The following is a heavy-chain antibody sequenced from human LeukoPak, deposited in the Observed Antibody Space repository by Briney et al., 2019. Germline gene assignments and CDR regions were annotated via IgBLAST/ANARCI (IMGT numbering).Heavy chain of an antibody. CDR2: INPNDGYT. CDR3: ARANFLYCSSSTCLFDY. CDR1: GYTFTDCY. Sequence: ASVKVSCKASGYTFTDCYMHWVRQAPGQGFEWMGWINPNDGYTHYAQKFQGRVTMTRDTSISTAHMEVSRLRSDDPAVYYCARANFLYCSSSTCLFDYWGEGTLVTVSS. J-gene: IGHJ4*02. D-gene: IGHD2-2*01. V-gene: IGHV1-2*02.